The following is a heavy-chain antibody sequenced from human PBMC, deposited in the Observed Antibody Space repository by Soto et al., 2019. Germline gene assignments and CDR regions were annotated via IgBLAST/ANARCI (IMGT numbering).Heavy chain of an antibody. Sequence: QITLKESGPTLVKPTQTLTLTCTFSGFSLSTSGVGVGWIRQPPGKALEWLALIYWDDDKRYSPSLKSRLTITKDTSKLQVVLTMTNMDPVDTATYYCAHSLIGYYYDSSGSNWFDPWGQGTLVTVSS. D-gene: IGHD3-22*01. CDR2: IYWDDDK. V-gene: IGHV2-5*02. J-gene: IGHJ5*02. CDR1: GFSLSTSGVG. CDR3: AHSLIGYYYDSSGSNWFDP.